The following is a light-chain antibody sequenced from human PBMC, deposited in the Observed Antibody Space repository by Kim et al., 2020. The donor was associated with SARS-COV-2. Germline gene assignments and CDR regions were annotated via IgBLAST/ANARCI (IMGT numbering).Light chain of an antibody. V-gene: IGLV6-57*03. CDR3: QSYDSSNVV. CDR1: SGSIASDY. CDR2: EDN. Sequence: GKTVTISCTRGSGSIASDYVQWYQQRPGSAPTTVIYEDNRRPSGVPGRFSGSIDSSSNSASLTISGLKTEGEADYYCQSYDSSNVVFGGGTQLTVL. J-gene: IGLJ2*01.